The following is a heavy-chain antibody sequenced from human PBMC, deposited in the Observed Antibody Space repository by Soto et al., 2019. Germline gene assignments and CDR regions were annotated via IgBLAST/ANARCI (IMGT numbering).Heavy chain of an antibody. CDR3: ARSRSDYYDSRRGREY. D-gene: IGHD3-22*01. J-gene: IGHJ4*02. V-gene: IGHV4-30-4*01. CDR2: IHDSGST. CDR1: GGSISSDDYY. Sequence: QVQLQESGPGLVKPSQTLSLTCTVSGGSISSDDYYWNWIHQPPGKGLEWIGYIHDSGSTYYNPSLKSRITISVDTPKNQCSLKLSSVTAADTAVYYCARSRSDYYDSRRGREYWGQGTLVTVSS.